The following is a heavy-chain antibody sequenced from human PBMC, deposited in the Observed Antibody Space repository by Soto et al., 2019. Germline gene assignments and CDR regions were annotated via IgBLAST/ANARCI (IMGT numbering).Heavy chain of an antibody. J-gene: IGHJ4*02. V-gene: IGHV3-49*03. CDR3: VRDRPLDY. CDR1: GFTFGDYA. CDR2: IRSKVDGGTT. Sequence: GGSLRLSCTTSGFTFGDYAMAWFRQAPGKGLEWIGFIRSKVDGGTTQYAASVKGRFSITRDDSKSIAYLQMGSLKAEDTAVYYCVRDRPLDYWGQGTLVTVSS.